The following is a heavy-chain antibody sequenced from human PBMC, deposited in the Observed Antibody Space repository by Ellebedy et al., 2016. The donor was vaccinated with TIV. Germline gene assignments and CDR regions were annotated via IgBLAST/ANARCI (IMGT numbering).Heavy chain of an antibody. CDR3: ARDRSYDSRGFDF. Sequence: SVKVSCXASGGTFSSYAISWVRQAPGQGLEWMGGIIPIFGTANYAQKFQGRVTITADESTSTAYMELSSLRSEDTAVYYCARDRSYDSRGFDFWGQGTLVTVSS. CDR2: IIPIFGTA. V-gene: IGHV1-69*13. D-gene: IGHD3-22*01. J-gene: IGHJ4*02. CDR1: GGTFSSYA.